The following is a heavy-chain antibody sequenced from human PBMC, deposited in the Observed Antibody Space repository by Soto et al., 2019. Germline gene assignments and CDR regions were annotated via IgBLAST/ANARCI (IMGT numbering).Heavy chain of an antibody. CDR3: ARDEPLPVRDIVLMMYARRAYYYGMDV. CDR1: GFTFSSYS. J-gene: IGHJ6*02. Sequence: GGSLRLSCAASGFTFSSYSMNWVRQAPGKGLEWVSYISSSSSTIYYADSVKGRFTISRDNAKNSLYLQMNSLRDEDTAVYYCARDEPLPVRDIVLMMYARRAYYYGMDVWGQGTTVTVSS. CDR2: ISSSSSTI. V-gene: IGHV3-48*02. D-gene: IGHD2-8*01.